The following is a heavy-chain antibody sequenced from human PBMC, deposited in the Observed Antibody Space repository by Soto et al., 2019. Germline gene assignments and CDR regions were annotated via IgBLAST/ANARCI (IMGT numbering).Heavy chain of an antibody. V-gene: IGHV3-74*01. CDR1: GFTFSSYW. J-gene: IGHJ4*02. D-gene: IGHD6-13*01. Sequence: GGSLSLSCAASGFTFSSYWMHGVRQAPGKGLVWVSRINSDGSSTSYADSVKGRFTFSRDNAKNTLYLQMNSLRAEDTAMYYCAREDGSSSWAPLDYWGQGTLVTVSS. CDR3: AREDGSSSWAPLDY. CDR2: INSDGSST.